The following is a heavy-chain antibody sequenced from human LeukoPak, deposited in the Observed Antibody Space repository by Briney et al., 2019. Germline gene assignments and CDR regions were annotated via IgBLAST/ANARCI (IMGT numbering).Heavy chain of an antibody. CDR3: ARAREYCSGGRCHVAVFDY. Sequence: GGSLRLSCAASGFTFSNYEMHWVRQAPGKGLEWVSYISSSGSDIYYADSVKGRFTISRDNAKNSLYLHMNSLRAEDTAVYYCARAREYCSGGRCHVAVFDYWGLGILVTVSS. V-gene: IGHV3-48*03. J-gene: IGHJ4*02. CDR2: ISSSGSDI. D-gene: IGHD2-15*01. CDR1: GFTFSNYE.